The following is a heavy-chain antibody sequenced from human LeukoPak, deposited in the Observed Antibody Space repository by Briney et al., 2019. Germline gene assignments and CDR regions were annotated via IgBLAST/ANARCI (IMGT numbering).Heavy chain of an antibody. V-gene: IGHV3-64D*09. CDR1: GFTFNSYI. J-gene: IGHJ6*02. CDR3: VKERVVLVVAAPGAYAMDV. CDR2: ISGNGRTT. D-gene: IGHD2-15*01. Sequence: GGSLTLSCSASGFTFNSYIMHWVRQAPGKGLEYISAISGNGRTTYHADSLKGRFTISRDNSKNTLYLQMSSLRPEDTAVYYCVKERVVLVVAAPGAYAMDVWGQGTTVTVSS.